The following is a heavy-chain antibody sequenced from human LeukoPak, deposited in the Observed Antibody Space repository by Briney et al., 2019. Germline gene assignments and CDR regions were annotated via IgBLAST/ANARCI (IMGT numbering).Heavy chain of an antibody. CDR2: IYSSDYI. J-gene: IGHJ4*02. D-gene: IGHD3-10*01. Sequence: GGSLRLSCAASGFLVNANHMNWVRQAPGKGLEWVSIIYSSDYIYYADSVKGRFTISRDNSKNTLYLQMNSLRVEDSAVYYCATERPDSRVLDYWGQGLVVTVSS. CDR3: ATERPDSRVLDY. V-gene: IGHV3-66*01. CDR1: GFLVNANH.